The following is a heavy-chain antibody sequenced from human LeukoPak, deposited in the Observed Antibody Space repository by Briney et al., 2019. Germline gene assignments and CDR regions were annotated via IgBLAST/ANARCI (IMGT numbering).Heavy chain of an antibody. D-gene: IGHD4/OR15-4a*01. Sequence: GASVKVSCKASGGTFSSYAISWVRQAPGQGLEWMGGISPIFGTANYAQKFQGRVTITADKSTSTAYMELSSLRSEDTAVYYCARDLNDYGDWFDPWGQGTLVTVSS. CDR3: ARDLNDYGDWFDP. V-gene: IGHV1-69*06. J-gene: IGHJ5*02. CDR2: ISPIFGTA. CDR1: GGTFSSYA.